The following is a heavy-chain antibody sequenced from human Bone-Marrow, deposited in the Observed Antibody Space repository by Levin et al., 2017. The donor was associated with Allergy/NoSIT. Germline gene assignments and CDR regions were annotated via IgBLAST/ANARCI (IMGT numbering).Heavy chain of an antibody. CDR1: GFTFDKYV. CDR2: ISAGGGNT. V-gene: IGHV3-23*01. Sequence: PGGSLRLSCEASGFTFDKYVMSWVRQAPGKGLQWVAAISAGGGNTYYADSVKGRFVISRDNSRNTLFLQISGLGVEDTAMYFCAKDFGEYGSSPVFHSWGQGTLVAVSS. CDR3: AKDFGEYGSSPVFHS. J-gene: IGHJ4*02. D-gene: IGHD6-6*01.